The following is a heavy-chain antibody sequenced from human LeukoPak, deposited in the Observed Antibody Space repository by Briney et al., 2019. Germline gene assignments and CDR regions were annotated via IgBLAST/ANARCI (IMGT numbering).Heavy chain of an antibody. CDR1: GYTFTTYG. CDR3: ARAYQPLGGLSLPDY. V-gene: IGHV7-4-1*02. J-gene: IGHJ4*02. CDR2: ITTNTGNP. D-gene: IGHD3-16*02. Sequence: GASVKVSCKASGYTFTTYGMNWVRQAPGQGLEWMGWITTNTGNPTYAQGFTGRFVFSLDTSVSTAYLQISGLKADDTAVYYCARAYQPLGGLSLPDYWGQGTLVSVSS.